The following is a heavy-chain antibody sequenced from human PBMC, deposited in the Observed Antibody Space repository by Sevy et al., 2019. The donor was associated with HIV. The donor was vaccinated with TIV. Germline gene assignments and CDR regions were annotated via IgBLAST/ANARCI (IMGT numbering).Heavy chain of an antibody. CDR3: ARKLVYGHFDT. Sequence: GGSLRLSCAASGFTFDSYSMTWVRLAPGKGLEWVSLVSDGGVRTHYADSVKGRFTISRDNSKSMVFLQMNSLRAEDTAVYYCARKLVYGHFDTWGQGTLVTVSS. D-gene: IGHD1-1*01. V-gene: IGHV3-23*01. CDR2: VSDGGVRT. CDR1: GFTFDSYS. J-gene: IGHJ4*02.